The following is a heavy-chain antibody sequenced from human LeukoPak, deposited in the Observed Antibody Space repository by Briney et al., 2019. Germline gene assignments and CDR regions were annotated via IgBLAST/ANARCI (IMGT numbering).Heavy chain of an antibody. D-gene: IGHD2-8*02. CDR3: AGTVTNYYYYGMDV. J-gene: IGHJ6*02. Sequence: GGSLRLSCAASGFTVSSNYMSWVRQAPGKGLEWVSVIYSGGSTYYADSVKGRFTISRDNSKNTLYLQMNSLRAEDTAVYYCAGTVTNYYYYGMDVWDQGTTVTVAS. CDR2: IYSGGST. CDR1: GFTVSSNY. V-gene: IGHV3-66*01.